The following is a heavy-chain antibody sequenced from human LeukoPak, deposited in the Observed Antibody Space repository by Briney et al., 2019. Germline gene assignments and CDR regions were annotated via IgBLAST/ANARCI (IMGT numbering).Heavy chain of an antibody. CDR1: EFIFSNYW. J-gene: IGHJ5*02. V-gene: IGHV3-74*01. D-gene: IGHD4/OR15-4a*01. Sequence: GGSLRLSCAASEFIFSNYWMHWVRQAPGKGLVWVARINSDGSFTSYADSVKGRFTISRDNAKNTLYLQMNSLRAEDTAIYYCARVQVLGTYDWFDPWGQGTLVTVSS. CDR3: ARVQVLGTYDWFDP. CDR2: INSDGSFT.